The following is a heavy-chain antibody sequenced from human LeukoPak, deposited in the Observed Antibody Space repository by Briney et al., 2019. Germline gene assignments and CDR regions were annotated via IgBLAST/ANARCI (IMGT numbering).Heavy chain of an antibody. CDR3: ARENGGRLSVDYYYYGMDV. J-gene: IGHJ6*02. CDR1: TFIFSDYA. CDR2: ISGGGDAT. Sequence: HPGGSLRLSCAASTFIFSDYAMTWVRQAPGKGLEWVSTISGGGDATYYAHSVKGRFAVSRDNSKKTLYLQMNSLRAEDTAVYYCARENGGRLSVDYYYYGMDVWGQGTTVTVSS. V-gene: IGHV3-23*01. D-gene: IGHD4-23*01.